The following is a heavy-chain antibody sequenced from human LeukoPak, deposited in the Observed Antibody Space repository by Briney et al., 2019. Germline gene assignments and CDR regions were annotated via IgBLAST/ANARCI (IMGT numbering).Heavy chain of an antibody. CDR1: GYIFTSYG. Sequence: ASVKVSCKASGYIFTSYGINWVRQAPGRGLEWMGWISAYTGDTNYAQNLQGRVTMTTDTSTSTAFTELRNLRSDDTAIYYCARCLAVAALPDFWGQGALVTVSS. D-gene: IGHD6-19*01. CDR2: ISAYTGDT. CDR3: ARCLAVAALPDF. J-gene: IGHJ4*02. V-gene: IGHV1-18*01.